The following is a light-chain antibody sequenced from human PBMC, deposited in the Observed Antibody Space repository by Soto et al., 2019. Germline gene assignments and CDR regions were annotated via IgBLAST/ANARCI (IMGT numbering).Light chain of an antibody. CDR2: NVY. J-gene: IGLJ1*01. Sequence: QSALTQPASVSGSPGQSITIFCTGTSSDIGIYNFVSWYQQHPGKAPKLMIYNVYSRPSGVSSRFSGSKSGNTASLTISCLHADDEADYYCNSYTSASTYVFGTGTKVTVL. V-gene: IGLV2-14*03. CDR3: NSYTSASTYV. CDR1: SSDIGIYNF.